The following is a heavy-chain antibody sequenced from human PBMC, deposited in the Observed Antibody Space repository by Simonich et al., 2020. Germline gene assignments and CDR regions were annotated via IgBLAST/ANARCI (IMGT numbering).Heavy chain of an antibody. CDR1: GFTFSSYD. J-gene: IGHJ6*02. CDR3: ARDFRLQLVEIGTYYYYGMDV. CDR2: ISSSGSTI. V-gene: IGHV3-48*03. Sequence: EVQLVESGGGLVQPGGSLRLSCAASGFTFSSYDMNWVRQAPGKGLEWVSYISSSGSTIYYADSVKGRFTTSRDNAKNSLYLQMNSLRAEDTAVYYCARDFRLQLVEIGTYYYYGMDVWGQGTTVTVSS. D-gene: IGHD6-6*01.